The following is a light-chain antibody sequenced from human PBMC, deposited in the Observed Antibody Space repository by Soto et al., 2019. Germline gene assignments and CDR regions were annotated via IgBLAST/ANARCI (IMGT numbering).Light chain of an antibody. CDR3: QQYNHWPPLT. Sequence: EIVMPQSPATLSVSPGERATLSCRASQSVDRNLAWYQQKPGQAPRLLIYGASTRATGIPARFSGSGSGTEFTLTISGLQSEDFAIYSCQQYNHWPPLTFGGGTKVEIK. V-gene: IGKV3-15*01. CDR2: GAS. CDR1: QSVDRN. J-gene: IGKJ4*01.